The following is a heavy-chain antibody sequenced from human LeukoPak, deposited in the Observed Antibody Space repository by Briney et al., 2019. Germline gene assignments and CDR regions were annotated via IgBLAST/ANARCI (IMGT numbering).Heavy chain of an antibody. V-gene: IGHV3-23*01. CDR2: IVASGGDT. CDR1: GFTFSDCA. J-gene: IGHJ3*01. Sequence: PGGSLRLSCAASGFTFSDCAMSWVRQAPGKGLEWVSGIVASGGDTFYADSVKGRFTISRDNSKNTLYLQMNSLRAEDTAVYYCAKEVGWFNAFDVWGQGTMVTVSS. CDR3: AKEVGWFNAFDV. D-gene: IGHD3-10*01.